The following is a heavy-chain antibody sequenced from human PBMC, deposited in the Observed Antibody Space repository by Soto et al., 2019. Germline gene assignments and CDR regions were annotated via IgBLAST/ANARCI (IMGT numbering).Heavy chain of an antibody. J-gene: IGHJ4*02. CDR3: ARVLRHYDILTGYYSIYFDY. CDR2: IYYSGST. CDR1: GGSISSYY. Sequence: SETLSLTCTVSGGSISSYYWSWIRQPPGKGLEWIGYIYYSGSTNYNPSLKSRVTISVDTSKNQFSLKLSSVTAADTAVYYCARVLRHYDILTGYYSIYFDYWGQGTLVTVSS. D-gene: IGHD3-9*01. V-gene: IGHV4-59*08.